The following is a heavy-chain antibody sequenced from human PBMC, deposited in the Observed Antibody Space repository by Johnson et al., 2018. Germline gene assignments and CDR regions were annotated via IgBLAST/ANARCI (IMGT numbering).Heavy chain of an antibody. CDR3: AGGATVTYAGTCAFEI. CDR2: AGDI. V-gene: IGHV3-13*01. Sequence: EVQLLESGGGLVQRGGSLRLSCVVSGFTISSHDIHWVRQLIAGDIYYSGPVKGRFAISRESAKNSLYLQMNSLRAGDTAVYYCAGGATVTYAGTCAFEIWGQGTMVTVSS. J-gene: IGHJ3*02. D-gene: IGHD4-17*01. CDR1: GFTISSHD.